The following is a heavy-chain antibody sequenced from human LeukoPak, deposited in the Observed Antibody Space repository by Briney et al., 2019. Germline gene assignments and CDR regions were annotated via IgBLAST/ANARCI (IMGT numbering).Heavy chain of an antibody. D-gene: IGHD2-2*02. CDR2: MNPNSGNT. J-gene: IGHJ6*02. CDR1: GYTFTSYD. CDR3: ALGGDRVVVPAAIQDYYYGMDV. Sequence: ASVKVSCKASGYTFTSYDINWVRQATGQGLEWMGWMNPNSGNTGYAQKFQGRVTMTRNTSISTAYMELSSLRSEDTAVYYCALGGDRVVVPAAIQDYYYGMDVWGQGTTATVSS. V-gene: IGHV1-8*01.